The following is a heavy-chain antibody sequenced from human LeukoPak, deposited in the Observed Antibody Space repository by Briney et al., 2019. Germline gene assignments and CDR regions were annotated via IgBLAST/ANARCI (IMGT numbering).Heavy chain of an antibody. CDR3: ARGGTGTTVDY. D-gene: IGHD1-7*01. Sequence: SETPSLTCTVSGGSISSYYWSWIRQHPGKGLEWIGYIYYSGSTYYNPSLKSRVTISVDTSKNQFSLKLSSVTAADTAVYYCARGGTGTTVDYWGQGTLVTVSS. J-gene: IGHJ4*02. V-gene: IGHV4-59*06. CDR2: IYYSGST. CDR1: GGSISSYY.